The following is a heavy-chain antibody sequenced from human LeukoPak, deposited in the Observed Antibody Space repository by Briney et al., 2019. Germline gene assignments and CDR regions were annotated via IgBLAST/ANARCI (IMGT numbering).Heavy chain of an antibody. Sequence: GGSLRLSCAASGFTVSSNYMSWVRQAPGKGLEWVSVIYSGGSTYYADSVKGRFTISRDNSKNTPYLQMNSLRAEDTAVYYCARGHRSQRRITIFGVAPYYFDYWGQGTLVTVSS. CDR1: GFTVSSNY. CDR3: ARGHRSQRRITIFGVAPYYFDY. V-gene: IGHV3-66*02. CDR2: IYSGGST. D-gene: IGHD3-3*01. J-gene: IGHJ4*02.